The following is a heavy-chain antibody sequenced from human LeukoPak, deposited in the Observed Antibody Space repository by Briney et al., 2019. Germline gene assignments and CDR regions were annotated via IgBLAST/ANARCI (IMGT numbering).Heavy chain of an antibody. CDR2: ISYSGTT. Sequence: SETLSLTCPVSGGSVSNFYWTWIRQPPGKGLEWIGYISYSGTTNYNPSLMSRVTISVDTSKNQFSLRLSSVTAADTAVYYCARHSILAGGGYYDYWGQGALVTVSS. V-gene: IGHV4-59*08. CDR1: GGSVSNFY. D-gene: IGHD3-9*01. CDR3: ARHSILAGGGYYDY. J-gene: IGHJ4*02.